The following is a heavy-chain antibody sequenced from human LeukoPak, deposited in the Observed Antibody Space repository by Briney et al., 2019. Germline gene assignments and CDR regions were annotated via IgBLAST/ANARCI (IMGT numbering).Heavy chain of an antibody. V-gene: IGHV1-18*01. J-gene: IGHJ3*02. CDR1: GYTFTSYG. CDR3: ATTAVAGPNDAFDI. Sequence: AAVKVSYKPSGYTFTSYGIRWVRQAPGQGLEWMGWISAYNGNTNYAQKLHGKVTMTTDTSTSTAYMELRSLRSDDTAVYYCATTAVAGPNDAFDIWGQGTMVTVSS. CDR2: ISAYNGNT. D-gene: IGHD6-19*01.